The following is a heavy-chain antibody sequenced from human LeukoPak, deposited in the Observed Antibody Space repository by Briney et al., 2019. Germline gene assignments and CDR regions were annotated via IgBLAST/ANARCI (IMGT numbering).Heavy chain of an antibody. CDR1: GGSISSSSYY. Sequence: SETLSLTCTVSGGSISSSSYYWTWIRQPAGKGLEWIGRIYNSGRTNYNPSLKSRVTISIDTSRNQFSLKLSSVTAADTAVYYCARTSYDIFTGYYSGGGPFDYWGQGTLVTVSS. D-gene: IGHD3-9*01. V-gene: IGHV4-61*02. CDR2: IYNSGRT. J-gene: IGHJ4*02. CDR3: ARTSYDIFTGYYSGGGPFDY.